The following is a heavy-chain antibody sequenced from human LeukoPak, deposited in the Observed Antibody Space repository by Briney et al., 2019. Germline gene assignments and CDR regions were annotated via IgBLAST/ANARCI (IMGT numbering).Heavy chain of an antibody. CDR2: ISGSGGST. D-gene: IGHD3-3*01. CDR1: GFTFSSYA. V-gene: IGHV3-23*01. J-gene: IGHJ6*02. Sequence: GGSLRLSCAASGFTFSSYAMSWVRQAPGKGLEWVSAISGSGGSTYYADSVKGRFTISRDNSKNTQYLQMNSLRAEDTAVYYCAKDLRYDFWSGYPPPSKYYYYGMDVWGQGTTVTVSS. CDR3: AKDLRYDFWSGYPPPSKYYYYGMDV.